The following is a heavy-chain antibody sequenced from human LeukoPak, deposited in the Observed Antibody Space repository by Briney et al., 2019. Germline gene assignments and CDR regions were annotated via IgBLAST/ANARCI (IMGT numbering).Heavy chain of an antibody. V-gene: IGHV1-46*03. D-gene: IGHD2-2*01. J-gene: IGHJ3*02. CDR2: INPSGGST. Sequence: ASVKVSCKASGYTFTSYYMHWVRQAPGQGLEWMGIINPSGGSTSYAQKFQGRVTMTRDTSTSTVYMELSSLRSEDTAVYYCARDYGEVVVPAGSAFDIWGRGTMVTVSS. CDR1: GYTFTSYY. CDR3: ARDYGEVVVPAGSAFDI.